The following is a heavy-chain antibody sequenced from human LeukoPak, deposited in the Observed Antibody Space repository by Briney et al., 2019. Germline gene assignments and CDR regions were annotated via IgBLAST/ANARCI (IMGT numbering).Heavy chain of an antibody. CDR1: GGSFSGYY. J-gene: IGHJ4*02. Sequence: SETLSLTCAVYGGSFSGYYWSWIRQPPGKGLEWIGEINHSGSTNYNPSLKSRVTISVDTSKNQFSLKLSSVTAADTAVYYCARVDYGDYVIDYWGPGTLVTVSS. CDR2: INHSGST. D-gene: IGHD4-17*01. V-gene: IGHV4-34*01. CDR3: ARVDYGDYVIDY.